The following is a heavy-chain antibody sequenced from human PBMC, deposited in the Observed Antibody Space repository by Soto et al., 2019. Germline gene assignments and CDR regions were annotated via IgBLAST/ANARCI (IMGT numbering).Heavy chain of an antibody. CDR2: ISYDGRNK. Sequence: QVQLLEPGGGVVQPGTSLRLSCAASGFNLNTFGMHWVRQAPGKGLEWVAFISYDGRNKFYVDSVEGRFTVSRDSSENTLSVQMNRLRVEDTAGYSWARVEYGSYVSIDYWVQGTLVTVSS. V-gene: IGHV3-33*05. J-gene: IGHJ4*02. D-gene: IGHD3-16*01. CDR3: ARVEYGSYVSIDY. CDR1: GFNLNTFG.